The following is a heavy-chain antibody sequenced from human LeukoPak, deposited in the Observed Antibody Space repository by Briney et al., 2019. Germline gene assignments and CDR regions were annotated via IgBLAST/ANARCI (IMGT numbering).Heavy chain of an antibody. Sequence: PGGSLRLSCAASGFTVSSNNMSWVRQAPGEGLEWGSIIYIVGSTYYADSVKGRFTISRDNSKNTLYLQMNSLRAEDTAVYYCARGSVSMVLAVIIITYWYFALWGRGTLVTVSS. CDR1: GFTVSSNN. V-gene: IGHV3-53*01. CDR3: ARGSVSMVLAVIIITYWYFAL. J-gene: IGHJ2*01. D-gene: IGHD3-10*01. CDR2: IYIVGST.